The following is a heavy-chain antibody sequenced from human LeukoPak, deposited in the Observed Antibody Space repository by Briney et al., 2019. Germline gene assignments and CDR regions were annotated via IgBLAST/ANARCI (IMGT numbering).Heavy chain of an antibody. CDR3: ATLANWGYY. D-gene: IGHD7-27*01. Sequence: SETLSLTCAVSGGSISSTNWWTWVRQPPGKGLEWIGEIYHSGSTDYSSPLKSRVTISVDKSKNHFSLKLSSVTAADTAVYYCATLANWGYYWGQGSLVTVSS. CDR2: IYHSGST. CDR1: GGSISSTNW. J-gene: IGHJ4*02. V-gene: IGHV4-4*02.